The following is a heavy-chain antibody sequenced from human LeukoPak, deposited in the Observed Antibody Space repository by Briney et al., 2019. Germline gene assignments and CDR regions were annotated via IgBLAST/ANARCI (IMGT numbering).Heavy chain of an antibody. J-gene: IGHJ4*02. CDR2: IYYSGST. CDR3: ARGAIAAAFLFDY. CDR1: GGSISSYY. D-gene: IGHD6-13*01. V-gene: IGHV4-59*01. Sequence: SETLSLTCTVSGGSISSYYWSWIRQPPGKGLEWIGYIYYSGSTNYNPSLKSRVTISVDTPKNQFSLKLSSVTAADTAVYYCARGAIAAAFLFDYWGQGTLVTVSS.